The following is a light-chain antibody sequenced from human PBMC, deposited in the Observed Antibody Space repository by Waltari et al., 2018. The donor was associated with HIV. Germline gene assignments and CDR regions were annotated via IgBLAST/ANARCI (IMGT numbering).Light chain of an antibody. CDR3: AAWDDSLNGFWV. J-gene: IGLJ3*02. CDR2: SNN. Sequence: QPVLTQPPSASGTTGQRVTTPRSGRISSIGRNTVNRFQELAGTAPNRLTYSHHHQHPGAAPTFLIYSNNQRPSWVRYRFSGSKSGTSASLAISCLQSEDEADYYCAAWDDSLNGFWVFGGGTKLTVL. CDR1: ISSIGRNT. V-gene: IGLV1-44*01.